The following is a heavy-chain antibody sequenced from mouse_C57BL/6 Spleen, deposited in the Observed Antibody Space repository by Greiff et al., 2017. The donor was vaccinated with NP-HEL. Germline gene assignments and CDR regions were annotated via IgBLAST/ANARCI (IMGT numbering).Heavy chain of an antibody. CDR3: AREDSSGPPYAMDY. V-gene: IGHV1-18*01. CDR1: GYTFTDYN. CDR2: INPNNGGT. Sequence: EVQLVESGPELVKPGASVKIPCKASGYTFTDYNMDWVKQSHGKSLEWIGDINPNNGGTIYNQKFKGKATLTVDKSSSTAYMELRSLTSEDTAVYYCAREDSSGPPYAMDYWGQGTSVTVSS. D-gene: IGHD3-2*02. J-gene: IGHJ4*01.